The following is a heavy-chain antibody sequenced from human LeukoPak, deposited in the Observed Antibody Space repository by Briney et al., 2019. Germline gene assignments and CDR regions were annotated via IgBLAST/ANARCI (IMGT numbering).Heavy chain of an antibody. CDR3: AREPNYYDSSGYHFDY. CDR2: ISSSSSTI. CDR1: GFTFSSYS. J-gene: IGHJ4*02. V-gene: IGHV3-48*04. D-gene: IGHD3-22*01. Sequence: GGSLKLSCAASGFTFSSYSMNWVRQAPGKGLEWVSYISSSSSTIYYADSVKGRFTISRDNAKNSLYLQMNSLRAEDTAVYYCAREPNYYDSSGYHFDYWGQGTLVTVSS.